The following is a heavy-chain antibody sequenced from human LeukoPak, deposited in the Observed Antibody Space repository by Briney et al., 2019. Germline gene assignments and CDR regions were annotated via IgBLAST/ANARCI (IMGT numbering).Heavy chain of an antibody. Sequence: GGSLRLSCAASGFTFSSYEMNWVRQAPGKGLEWGSYISSSGSTIYYADSVKGRFTISRDNAKNSLYLQMNSLRAEDTAVYYCARGSGAVAGTVDYWGQGTLVTVSS. CDR3: ARGSGAVAGTVDY. CDR1: GFTFSSYE. V-gene: IGHV3-48*03. CDR2: ISSSGSTI. J-gene: IGHJ4*02. D-gene: IGHD6-19*01.